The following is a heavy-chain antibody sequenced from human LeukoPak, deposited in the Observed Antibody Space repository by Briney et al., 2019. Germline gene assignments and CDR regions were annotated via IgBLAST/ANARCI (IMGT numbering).Heavy chain of an antibody. Sequence: SETLPLTCAVSDDSFSSHYWTWIRQPPGKGLEWIGYISYIGSTNYNPSLKSRVTISIDTSKNQFSLKLSSVTAADTAVYYCARDLVTVTKGLDIWGQGTMVSVSS. CDR2: ISYIGST. D-gene: IGHD4-17*01. J-gene: IGHJ3*02. CDR1: DDSFSSHY. V-gene: IGHV4-59*11. CDR3: ARDLVTVTKGLDI.